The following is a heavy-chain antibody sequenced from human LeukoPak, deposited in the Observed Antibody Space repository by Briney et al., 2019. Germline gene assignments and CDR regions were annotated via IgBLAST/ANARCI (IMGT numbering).Heavy chain of an antibody. Sequence: GGSLRLSCAASGFTVSSNYMSWVRQAPGQGLEWVSVIYSGGSRYYSDSVKGRFTISRDNSKNTLSLQMKSLRAEHTAVYYCAREGFGAMGGYWGQGTLVTVSS. D-gene: IGHD3-10*01. V-gene: IGHV3-53*01. J-gene: IGHJ4*02. CDR1: GFTVSSNY. CDR2: IYSGGSR. CDR3: AREGFGAMGGY.